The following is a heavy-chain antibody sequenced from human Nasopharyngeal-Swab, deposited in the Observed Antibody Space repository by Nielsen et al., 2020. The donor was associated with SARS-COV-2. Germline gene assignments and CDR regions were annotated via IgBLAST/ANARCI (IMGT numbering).Heavy chain of an antibody. CDR3: AREYYYDSSGYRHYYYGMDV. CDR1: GGTFSSYA. D-gene: IGHD3-22*01. V-gene: IGHV1-69*13. J-gene: IGHJ6*02. Sequence: SVKVSCKAFGGTFSSYAISWVRQAPGQGLEWMGGIIPIFGTANYAQKFQGRVTITADESTSTAYMELSSLRSEDTAVYYCAREYYYDSSGYRHYYYGMDVWGQGTTVTVSS. CDR2: IIPIFGTA.